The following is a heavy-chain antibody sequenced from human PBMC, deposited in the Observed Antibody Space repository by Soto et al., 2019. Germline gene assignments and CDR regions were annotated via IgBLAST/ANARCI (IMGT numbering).Heavy chain of an antibody. CDR3: ARDQGGTLDY. CDR2: IYYSGSR. D-gene: IGHD2-15*01. CDR1: GVSFSPYY. J-gene: IGHJ4*02. V-gene: IGHV4-59*01. Sequence: QVQLQESGPGLVKPSETLSLTCTVSGVSFSPYYWSWIRQAPGKGLEWIGYIYYSGSRNYNPSLKRRVTMTVDPSKNQLSLKLSSVTAADTDVYYWARDQGGTLDYWGQGTLVTFSS.